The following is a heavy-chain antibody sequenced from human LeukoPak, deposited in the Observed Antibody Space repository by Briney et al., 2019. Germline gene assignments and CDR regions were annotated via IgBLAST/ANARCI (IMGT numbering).Heavy chain of an antibody. CDR2: INSDGSNT. CDR1: GFTFTNYW. Sequence: GGSLRLSCTTSGFTFTNYWMHGVRHAPGKGLVGVLRINSDGSNTHYAGSVKGRFTISRDNDKNTLYLQMNSLRAEDSAVYYCAGGLSDYYYSVGYWGQGTLVTASS. V-gene: IGHV3-74*01. D-gene: IGHD3-22*01. CDR3: AGGLSDYYYSVGY. J-gene: IGHJ4*02.